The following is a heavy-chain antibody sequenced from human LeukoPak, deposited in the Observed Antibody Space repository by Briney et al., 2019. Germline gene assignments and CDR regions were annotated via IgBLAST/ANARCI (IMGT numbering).Heavy chain of an antibody. V-gene: IGHV4-38-2*01. CDR1: GYSISSGYY. J-gene: IGHJ4*02. Sequence: SETLSLTCAVSGYSISSGYYWGWIRQPPGKGLEWIGSIYHSGSTYYNPSLKSRVTISVDTSKNQFSLKLSSVTAADTAVYYCARGSFGIAAAGTPYFDYWGQGTLVTVSS. CDR3: ARGSFGIAAAGTPYFDY. D-gene: IGHD6-13*01. CDR2: IYHSGST.